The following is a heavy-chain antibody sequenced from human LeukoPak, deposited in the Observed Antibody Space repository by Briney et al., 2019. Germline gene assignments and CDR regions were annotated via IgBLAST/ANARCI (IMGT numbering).Heavy chain of an antibody. CDR3: ARVDGGNVSVDY. CDR1: GGSISSGGYY. V-gene: IGHV4-30-2*01. J-gene: IGHJ4*02. CDR2: IYHSGST. D-gene: IGHD4-23*01. Sequence: SQTLSLTCTVSGGSISSGGYYWSWIRQPPGKGLEWIGYIYHSGSTYYNPSLKSRVTISVDTSKNQFSLKLSSVTAADTAVYYCARVDGGNVSVDYWGQGTLVTVSS.